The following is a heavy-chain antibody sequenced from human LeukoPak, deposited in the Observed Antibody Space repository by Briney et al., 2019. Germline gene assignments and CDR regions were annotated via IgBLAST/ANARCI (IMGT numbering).Heavy chain of an antibody. D-gene: IGHD2-8*01. V-gene: IGHV3-66*01. CDR1: GFSVNTNY. CDR2: LYSGGGA. J-gene: IGHJ1*01. CDR3: ATYNSINGREFQH. Sequence: GGSLRLSCAASGFSVNTNYMTWVRQAPGKGLEWVSVLYSGGGAYYADSVKDRFTISRDYSQNTLLLQMNSLRAEDTAVYYCATYNSINGREFQHWGQGTLVTVSS.